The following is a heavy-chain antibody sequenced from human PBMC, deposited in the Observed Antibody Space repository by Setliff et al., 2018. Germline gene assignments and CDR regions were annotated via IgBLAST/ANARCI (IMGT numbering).Heavy chain of an antibody. V-gene: IGHV3-21*01. CDR1: GFTFSSYS. CDR3: ARDEQQLQGENYFDY. D-gene: IGHD6-13*01. J-gene: IGHJ4*02. CDR2: ISSSSSYI. Sequence: GGSLRLSCAASGFTFSSYSMNWVRQAPGKGLEWVSSISSSSSYIYYADSVKGRFTISRDNAKNSLYLQMNSLRAEDTAVYYCARDEQQLQGENYFDYWGQGTLVTVSS.